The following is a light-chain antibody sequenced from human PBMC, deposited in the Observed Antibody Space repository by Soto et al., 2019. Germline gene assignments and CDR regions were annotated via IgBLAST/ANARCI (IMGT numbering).Light chain of an antibody. CDR1: SINVGAYDF. CDR2: DVT. V-gene: IGLV2-11*01. Sequence: QSVLTQPRSVSGSPGQSVTISCTGTSINVGAYDFVSWYQQHPGKAPKLMIFDVTKRPSGVPDRFSGSKSGNTASLTISGLQADDESDYYCCSFAGSYTYVFGTGTKVTAL. CDR3: CSFAGSYTYV. J-gene: IGLJ1*01.